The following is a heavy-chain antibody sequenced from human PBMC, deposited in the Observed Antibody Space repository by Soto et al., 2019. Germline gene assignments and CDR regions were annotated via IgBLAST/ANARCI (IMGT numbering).Heavy chain of an antibody. CDR1: GGTFSSYA. J-gene: IGHJ5*02. Sequence: SVKVSFKACGGTFSSYAISWLRQAPGQGLEWMGGIIPIFGTANYAQKFQGRVTITADESTSTAYMELSSLRSEDTAVYYCARGGGRYTSWFDPWGQGTLVTVSS. CDR3: ARGGGRYTSWFDP. V-gene: IGHV1-69*13. D-gene: IGHD2-2*02. CDR2: IIPIFGTA.